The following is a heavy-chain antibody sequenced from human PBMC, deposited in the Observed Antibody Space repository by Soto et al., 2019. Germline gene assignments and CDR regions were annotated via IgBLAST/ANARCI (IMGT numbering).Heavy chain of an antibody. J-gene: IGHJ4*02. CDR2: TGATGRTT. D-gene: IGHD1-20*01. CDR3: ATVHNTSRSFDY. Sequence: VGSLRLSCAASGFTFNIYAMTWVRQAPGKGLEWVSTTGATGRTTYYSDAVKGRFTVSRDNSKNTLDLQMSNLRAEDTAVYYCATVHNTSRSFDYWGQGTLVTV. CDR1: GFTFNIYA. V-gene: IGHV3-23*01.